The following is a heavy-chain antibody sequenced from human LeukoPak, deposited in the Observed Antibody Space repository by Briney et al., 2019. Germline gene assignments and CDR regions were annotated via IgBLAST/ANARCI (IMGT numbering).Heavy chain of an antibody. Sequence: GGSLRLSCAASGFTFHNTWMHWIRQAPGKGLVWVSRIISDGITTTYADSVKGRFTISRDNAKNTLYLQMNSLRADDTAVYYCAADGEYAFLVWGQGTMVTVSS. V-gene: IGHV3-74*01. D-gene: IGHD2/OR15-2a*01. CDR1: GFTFHNTW. CDR3: AADGEYAFLV. CDR2: IISDGITT. J-gene: IGHJ3*01.